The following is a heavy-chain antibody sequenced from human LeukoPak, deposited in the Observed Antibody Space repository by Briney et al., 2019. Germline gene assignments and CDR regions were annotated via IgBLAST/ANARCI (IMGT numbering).Heavy chain of an antibody. J-gene: IGHJ5*02. CDR1: GGSISSGGYS. Sequence: SQTLSLTCAVSGGSISSGGYSWSWIRQPPGKGLEWIGYIYHSGSTYYNPSLKSRVTISVDRSKNQFSLKLSSVTAADTAVYYCARGPPAGIAAAGTSWFDPWSQGTLVTVSS. CDR3: ARGPPAGIAAAGTSWFDP. CDR2: IYHSGST. D-gene: IGHD6-13*01. V-gene: IGHV4-30-2*01.